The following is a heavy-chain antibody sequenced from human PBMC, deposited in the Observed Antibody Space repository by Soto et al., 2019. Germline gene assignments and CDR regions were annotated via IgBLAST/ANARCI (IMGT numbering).Heavy chain of an antibody. CDR2: ISYDGSNK. CDR1: GFTCSSCS. J-gene: IGHJ4*02. CDR3: ARDKRDLRFLEWSYYFDY. Sequence: GSLRLSCAASGFTCSSCSMHWVRQAPGKGLEWVAVISYDGSNKYYADSVKGRFTISRDNSKNTLYLQMNSLRAEDTAVYYCARDKRDLRFLEWSYYFDYWGQGTLVTVSS. V-gene: IGHV3-30-3*01. D-gene: IGHD3-3*01.